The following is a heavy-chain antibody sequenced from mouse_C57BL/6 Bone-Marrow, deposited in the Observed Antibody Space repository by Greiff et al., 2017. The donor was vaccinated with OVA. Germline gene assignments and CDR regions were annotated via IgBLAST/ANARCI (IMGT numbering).Heavy chain of an antibody. J-gene: IGHJ1*03. CDR3: AKSTTVVAHWYFDV. V-gene: IGHV2-5*01. Sequence: VQLVESGPGLVQPSQSLSITCTVSGFSLTSYGVHWVRQSPGKGLEWLGVIWSGGSTDYNAAFMSSLSITKDNSKSQVFFKMNSLQADDTAIYYGAKSTTVVAHWYFDVWGTGTTVTVSS. D-gene: IGHD1-1*01. CDR2: IWSGGST. CDR1: GFSLTSYG.